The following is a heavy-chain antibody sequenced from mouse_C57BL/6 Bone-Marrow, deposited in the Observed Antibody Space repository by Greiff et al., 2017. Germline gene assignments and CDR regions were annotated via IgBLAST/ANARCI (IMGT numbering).Heavy chain of an antibody. J-gene: IGHJ1*03. CDR2: INPYNGGT. CDR1: GYTFTDYY. Sequence: VQLQQSGPVLVKPGASVKMSCKASGYTFTDYYMNWVKQSHGKSLEWIGVINPYNGGTSYNQKFKGKATLTVDKSSSTAYMELNSLTSEDSAVYYCAREGYDCYFDGWGTGTTVTGSS. D-gene: IGHD3-1*01. V-gene: IGHV1-19*01. CDR3: AREGYDCYFDG.